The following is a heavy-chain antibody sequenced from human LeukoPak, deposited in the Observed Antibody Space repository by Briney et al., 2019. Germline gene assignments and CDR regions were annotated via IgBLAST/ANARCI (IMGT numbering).Heavy chain of an antibody. D-gene: IGHD6-13*01. J-gene: IGHJ4*02. V-gene: IGHV3-23*01. CDR3: AKGYSSSWHYFDY. Sequence: GGSLRLSCAASGFTFSCYGLSWVCEGQGTGQEWESVISGCGGSTYYADSVKGRCPISRDNSKSTLYLQMNSLRAEDTAVYYCAKGYSSSWHYFDYWGQGTLVTVSS. CDR1: GFTFSCYG. CDR2: ISGCGGST.